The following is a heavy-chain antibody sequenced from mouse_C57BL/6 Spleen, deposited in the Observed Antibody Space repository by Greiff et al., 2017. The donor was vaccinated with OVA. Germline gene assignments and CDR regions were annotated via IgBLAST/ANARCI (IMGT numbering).Heavy chain of an antibody. CDR1: GYTFTDYN. CDR3: ARSAYYSSFSWFAY. CDR2: INPNNGGT. V-gene: IGHV1-18*01. J-gene: IGHJ3*01. Sequence: EVKLMESGPELVKPGASVKIPCKASGYTFTDYNMDWVKQSHGKSLEWIGDINPNNGGTTYNQNFKGKATLTVDKSSSTAYMELRSLTSEDTAFYYCARSAYYSSFSWFAYWGQGTLVTVSA. D-gene: IGHD2-5*01.